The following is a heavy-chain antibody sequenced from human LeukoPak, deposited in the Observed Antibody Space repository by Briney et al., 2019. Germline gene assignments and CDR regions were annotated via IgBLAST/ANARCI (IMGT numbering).Heavy chain of an antibody. CDR2: INSDGSST. CDR3: ARASAGPHWFDP. CDR1: GFTFSSYW. D-gene: IGHD6-13*01. V-gene: IGHV3-74*01. Sequence: PGGSLRLSCAASGFTFSSYWMHWVRQAPGKGLVWVSRINSDGSSTSYADSVKGRFTISRDNAKNTLYLQMNSLRAEDTAVYYCARASAGPHWFDPWGQGTLVTVSS. J-gene: IGHJ5*02.